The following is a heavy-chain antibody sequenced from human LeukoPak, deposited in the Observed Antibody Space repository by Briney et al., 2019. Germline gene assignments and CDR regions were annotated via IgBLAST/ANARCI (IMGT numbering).Heavy chain of an antibody. CDR3: VRDVYYDNSGQRFDP. J-gene: IGHJ5*02. D-gene: IGHD3-22*01. CDR1: GGTFSSYA. V-gene: IGHV1-18*01. Sequence: ASVKVSCKASGGTFSSYAISSVRQAPGQGLEWMGWISAYNGNTNYAPKLKGRVNMTKDTSTSTAYMELTSMRSDDTAVYYSVRDVYYDNSGQRFDPWGQGTLVTVSS. CDR2: ISAYNGNT.